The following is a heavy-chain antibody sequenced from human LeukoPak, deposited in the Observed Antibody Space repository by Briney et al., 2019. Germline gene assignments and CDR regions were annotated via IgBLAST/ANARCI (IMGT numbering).Heavy chain of an antibody. J-gene: IGHJ4*02. CDR2: INHSGST. D-gene: IGHD6-6*01. CDR3: ARGLMRSSSYDY. CDR1: GGSFSGYY. Sequence: SETLSLTCAVYGGSFSGYYWSWIRQSPGKGLEWIGEINHSGSTNYNPSLKSRVTISVDTSKNQFSLKLSSVTAADTAVYYCARGLMRSSSYDYWGQGTLVTVSS. V-gene: IGHV4-34*01.